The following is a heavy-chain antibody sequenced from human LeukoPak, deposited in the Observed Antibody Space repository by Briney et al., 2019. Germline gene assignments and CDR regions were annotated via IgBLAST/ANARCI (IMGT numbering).Heavy chain of an antibody. CDR3: AKVDSGSYAPFFDY. D-gene: IGHD3-10*01. CDR2: ISYDGSNK. V-gene: IGHV3-30*18. J-gene: IGHJ4*02. Sequence: GRSLRLSCAASGFTFSSYGMHWVRQAPGRGLEWVAVISYDGSNKYYADSAKGRFTISRDNSKNTLYLQMNSLRAEDTAVYYCAKVDSGSYAPFFDYWGQGTLVTVSP. CDR1: GFTFSSYG.